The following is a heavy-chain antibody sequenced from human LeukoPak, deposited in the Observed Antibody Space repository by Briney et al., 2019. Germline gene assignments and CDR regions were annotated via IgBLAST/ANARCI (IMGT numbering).Heavy chain of an antibody. CDR2: IYSGGNT. V-gene: IGHV3-53*01. Sequence: PGGSLRLSCAPSGFIVRSNYMSWVRQAPGKGLEWLSVIYSGGNTYYANSVKGRFTISRDNSKNTLYLQMNSLRAEDTAVYYCARGTQWFTGFDYWGQGTLVTVCS. J-gene: IGHJ4*02. D-gene: IGHD2-8*01. CDR1: GFIVRSNY. CDR3: ARGTQWFTGFDY.